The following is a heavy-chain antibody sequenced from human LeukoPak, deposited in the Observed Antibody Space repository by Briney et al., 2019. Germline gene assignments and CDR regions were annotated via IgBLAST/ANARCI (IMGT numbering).Heavy chain of an antibody. D-gene: IGHD3-3*01. Sequence: TGGSLRLSCAASKFTFSNYTLTWVRQSPGKGLDWVSSISGSSRYIHYSDSVKGRFTISRDNAKNSLYLQMDSLTADDTAVYYCARVNSALVVSLEGSWAGSLGFDNWGQGTLVTVSS. CDR2: ISGSSRYI. CDR1: KFTFSNYT. V-gene: IGHV3-21*06. J-gene: IGHJ4*02. CDR3: ARVNSALVVSLEGSWAGSLGFDN.